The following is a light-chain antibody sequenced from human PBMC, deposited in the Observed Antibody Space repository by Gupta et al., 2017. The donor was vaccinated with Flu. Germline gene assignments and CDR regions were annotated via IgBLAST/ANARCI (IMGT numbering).Light chain of an antibody. V-gene: IGKV4-1*01. CDR2: WAS. CDR1: QSVLYSSNNKNY. CDR3: QQDDSSPLT. Sequence: SLGERATINCKSSQSVLYSSNNKNYLAWYQQKPGQPPKLLIHWASTRESGVPDRFSGSGSGTAFTLTISSLQAEDVAVYYCQQDDSSPLTFGGGTKVEI. J-gene: IGKJ4*01.